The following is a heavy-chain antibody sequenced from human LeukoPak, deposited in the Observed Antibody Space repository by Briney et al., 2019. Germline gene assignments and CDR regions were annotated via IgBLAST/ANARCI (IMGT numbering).Heavy chain of an antibody. CDR2: ISYDGSNK. CDR1: GFTFSSYG. CDR3: AKEPRLLWFGELN. V-gene: IGHV3-30*18. D-gene: IGHD3-10*01. J-gene: IGHJ4*02. Sequence: GGSLRLSCAASGFTFSSYGMHWVRQAPGKGLEWVAVISYDGSNKYYADSVKGRFTISRDNSKNTLYLQMNSLRAEDTAVYYCAKEPRLLWFGELNWGQGTLVTVSS.